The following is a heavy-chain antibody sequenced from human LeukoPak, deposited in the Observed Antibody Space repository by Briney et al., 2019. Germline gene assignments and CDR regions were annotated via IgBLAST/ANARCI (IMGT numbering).Heavy chain of an antibody. CDR3: TTIYGNDAFDI. D-gene: IGHD1-1*01. CDR1: GYTFSSYY. V-gene: IGHV1-46*01. CDR2: INPSGGST. Sequence: ASVKVSGKASGYTFSSYYMHWVRQAPGQGLEWMGIINPSGGSTSYAQKFQGRVTMTRDMSTSTVYMELSSLRSEDTAVYYCTTIYGNDAFDIWGQGTMVTVSS. J-gene: IGHJ3*02.